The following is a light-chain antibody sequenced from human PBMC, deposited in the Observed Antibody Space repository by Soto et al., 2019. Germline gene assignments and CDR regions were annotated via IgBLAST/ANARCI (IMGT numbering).Light chain of an antibody. J-gene: IGKJ1*01. CDR3: QQCYMGWT. CDR1: QSIGRF. V-gene: IGKV1-5*01. Sequence: DIQMTQSPSTLSASVVDRVTITGRASQSIGRFLAWYQHQPGKAPKLLIYDASTLESGVPSRFSGTGSGTEFTFSITSLQPEDFGTYYCQQCYMGWTFGQGTKVDNK. CDR2: DAS.